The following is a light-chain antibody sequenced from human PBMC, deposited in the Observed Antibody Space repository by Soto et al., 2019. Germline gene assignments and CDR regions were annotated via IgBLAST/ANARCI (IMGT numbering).Light chain of an antibody. Sequence: EIVLTQSPGTLSLSPGERATLSCRASQRVSSSLLAWFQQKPGQAPRLLIYGASNRATGVPQRFSGGGSGIDFTLTISRLEPEDFAVYYCQQYGSAPRTFGQGTKVEIK. V-gene: IGKV3-20*01. CDR3: QQYGSAPRT. J-gene: IGKJ1*01. CDR1: QRVSSSL. CDR2: GAS.